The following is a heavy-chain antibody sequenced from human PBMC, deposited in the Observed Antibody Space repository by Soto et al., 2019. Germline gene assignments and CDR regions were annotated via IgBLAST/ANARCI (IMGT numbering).Heavy chain of an antibody. CDR3: AREIIPLTTDWYFDL. CDR1: GGSISGGVYY. D-gene: IGHD4-17*01. Sequence: QVQLQESGPGLVKPSQTLSLTCTVSGGSISGGVYYWSWIRQPPGKGLEWIGYIFDSGSTYYNPSLKCRVTISVDKSKNQFSLRLSSVTAADTAVYYCAREIIPLTTDWYFDLWGRGTLVTVSS. J-gene: IGHJ2*01. CDR2: IFDSGST. V-gene: IGHV4-30-4*01.